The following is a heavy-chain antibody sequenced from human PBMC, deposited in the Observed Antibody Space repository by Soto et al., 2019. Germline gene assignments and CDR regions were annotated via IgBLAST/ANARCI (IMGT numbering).Heavy chain of an antibody. CDR2: IIPIFGTA. J-gene: IGHJ6*02. V-gene: IGHV1-69*01. CDR1: XXTFSSYA. Sequence: VQSGAEVKKPXSSVKVSXXXXXXTFSSYAIXXXXXXXXXXXXWMGGIIPIFGTANYAQKFQGRVTITADESTSTAYMELSSLRSEDTAVYYCARDEEVGGSYGMDVWGQGTTVTVSS. D-gene: IGHD1-26*01. CDR3: ARDEEVGGSYGMDV.